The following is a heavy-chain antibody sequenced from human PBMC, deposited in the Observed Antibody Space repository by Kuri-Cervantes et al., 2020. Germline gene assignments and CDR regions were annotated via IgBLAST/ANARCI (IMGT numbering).Heavy chain of an antibody. V-gene: IGHV3-21*01. J-gene: IGHJ4*02. CDR2: ISSSSNYI. D-gene: IGHD2-15*01. CDR1: GFSFSSYA. CDR3: ARSYCSAGSCYTRYYFDY. Sequence: GGSLRLSCAASGFSFSSYAMNWVRQAPGKGLEWVSSISSSSNYIYYTDSVKGRFTISRDNAKNSLYLQMNSLRAEDTAVYFCARSYCSAGSCYTRYYFDYWGQGTLVTVSS.